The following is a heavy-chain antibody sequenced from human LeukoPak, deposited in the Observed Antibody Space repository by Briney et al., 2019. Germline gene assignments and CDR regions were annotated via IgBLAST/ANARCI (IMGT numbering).Heavy chain of an antibody. J-gene: IGHJ4*02. CDR1: GGSISSSNW. CDR2: IYHTGST. Sequence: SETLSLTCDVSGGSISSSNWWSWVRQPPGKGLEWIGEIYHTGSTNYNTSLKRRVTISVDKSKNQFSLRLRSVTAADTAVYFCARVTGYMVEDYFDYWGQGTLVTVSS. CDR3: ARVTGYMVEDYFDY. D-gene: IGHD6-13*01. V-gene: IGHV4-4*02.